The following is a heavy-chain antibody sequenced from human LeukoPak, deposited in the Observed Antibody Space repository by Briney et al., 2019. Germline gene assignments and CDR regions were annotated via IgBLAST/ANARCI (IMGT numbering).Heavy chain of an antibody. CDR2: INHYDNT. J-gene: IGHJ4*02. CDR1: GFAFSNSE. CDR3: ATDGPHSGGWAHFDH. V-gene: IGHV3-48*03. Sequence: GGSLRLSCAASGFAFSNSEMHWVRQAPGKGLEWRTYINHYDNTVYADSVKGRLTVSKDSTKDLLFLQIHSLRVEDRAVYYCATDGPHSGGWAHFDHWGEGTLVTVSS. D-gene: IGHD6-25*01.